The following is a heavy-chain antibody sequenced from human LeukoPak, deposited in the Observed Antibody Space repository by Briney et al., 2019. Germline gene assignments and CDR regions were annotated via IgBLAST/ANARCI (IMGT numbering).Heavy chain of an antibody. J-gene: IGHJ4*02. CDR1: GFTFSDYW. D-gene: IGHD1-26*01. CDR3: AREAKVGGALQY. Sequence: GGSLRLSCETSGFTFSDYWMHWVRQAPGKGLEWVSRINTDGTFTRYPDSVQGRFTISRDTARNTLLLQMNSLRAEDTAVYYCAREAKVGGALQYWGQGTLVTVSS. CDR2: INTDGTFT. V-gene: IGHV3-74*01.